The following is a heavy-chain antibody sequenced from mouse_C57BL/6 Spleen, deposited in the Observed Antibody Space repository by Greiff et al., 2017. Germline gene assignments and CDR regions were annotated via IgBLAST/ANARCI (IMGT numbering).Heavy chain of an antibody. CDR2: IHPSDSDT. D-gene: IGHD2-4*01. Sequence: VKLMESGAELVKPGASVKVSCKASGYTFTSYWMHWVKQRPGQGLEWIGRIHPSDSDTNYNQKFKGKATLTVDKSSSTAYMQLSSLTSEDSAVYYCAIPIYYDYDGTSWFAYWGQGTLVTVSA. J-gene: IGHJ3*01. CDR1: GYTFTSYW. V-gene: IGHV1-74*01. CDR3: AIPIYYDYDGTSWFAY.